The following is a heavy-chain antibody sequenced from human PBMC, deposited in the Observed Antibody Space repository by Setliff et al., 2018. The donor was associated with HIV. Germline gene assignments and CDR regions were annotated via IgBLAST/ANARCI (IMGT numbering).Heavy chain of an antibody. CDR1: GFTFSYYS. CDR2: IASSSSSI. CDR3: ARGGVTIFQNWFDP. Sequence: GWSLRLSCAASGFTFSYYSMNWVRQAPGKGLEWVSYIASSSSSIYYADSVKGRFTISRDNAKNSLYLQMNSLRAEDTAVYYCARGGVTIFQNWFDPWGQGTLVTVSS. V-gene: IGHV3-48*01. J-gene: IGHJ5*02. D-gene: IGHD3-3*01.